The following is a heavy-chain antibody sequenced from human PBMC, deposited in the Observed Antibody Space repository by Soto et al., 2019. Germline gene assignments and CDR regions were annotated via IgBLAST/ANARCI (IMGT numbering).Heavy chain of an antibody. V-gene: IGHV3-23*01. CDR1: GFTFSSYA. J-gene: IGHJ3*02. CDR3: EKVPSIEAAGKPPGAFDI. Sequence: EVQLLESGGGLVQPGGSLRLSCAASGFTFSSYAMSWVRQAPGKGLEWVSAISGSGGSTYYADSVKGRFTISRDNPKNTLYLKLNSRRAEDTAVNYCEKVPSIEAAGKPPGAFDIGGQGTMVPVSS. D-gene: IGHD6-25*01. CDR2: ISGSGGST.